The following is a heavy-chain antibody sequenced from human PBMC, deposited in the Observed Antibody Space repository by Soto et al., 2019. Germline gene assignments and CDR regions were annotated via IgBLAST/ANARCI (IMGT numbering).Heavy chain of an antibody. J-gene: IGHJ4*02. V-gene: IGHV3-23*01. Sequence: GGSLRLSCAASGFKFSNYAMSWVRQAPGKGLEWVSLISATGGGTYYSDSVKGRFTISRDNSHNTLYLQVHSLTAEDTAVYYCAKDRRAGGNSAFYFDFWGQGAQVTVSS. CDR3: AKDRRAGGNSAFYFDF. CDR1: GFKFSNYA. D-gene: IGHD3-16*01. CDR2: ISATGGGT.